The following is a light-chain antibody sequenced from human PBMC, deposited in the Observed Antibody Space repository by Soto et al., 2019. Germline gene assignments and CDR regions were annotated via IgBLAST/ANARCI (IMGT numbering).Light chain of an antibody. Sequence: QSALTQPASVSGSPGQSITISCTGTSSDVGGYNYVSWYQQHPGKAPELMIYDVSNRPSGVSNRFSGSKSGNTASLTISGLQAEDEADYYCSSYTISSFYVFGTGTKLTVL. J-gene: IGLJ1*01. CDR2: DVS. CDR1: SSDVGGYNY. V-gene: IGLV2-14*01. CDR3: SSYTISSFYV.